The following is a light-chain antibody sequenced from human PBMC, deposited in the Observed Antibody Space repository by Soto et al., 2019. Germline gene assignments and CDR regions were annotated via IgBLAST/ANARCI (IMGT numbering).Light chain of an antibody. CDR1: QSINRD. Sequence: LRLTQSPSSLSASVGDRVTITCRASQSINRDLHWYQHRPGEAPNLLISRASSLQSGVPSRFSGGGSGTEFTLTISSLQPDDFATYYCHQYHTYSTFGQGTKVDIK. J-gene: IGKJ1*01. V-gene: IGKV1-39*01. CDR2: RAS. CDR3: HQYHTYST.